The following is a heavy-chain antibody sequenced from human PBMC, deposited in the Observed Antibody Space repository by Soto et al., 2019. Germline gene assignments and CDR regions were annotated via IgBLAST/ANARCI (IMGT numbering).Heavy chain of an antibody. J-gene: IGHJ4*02. CDR1: GGSISSYY. CDR2: IYYSGST. CDR3: ARLDYDYVWGSYRHDY. V-gene: IGHV4-59*08. Sequence: SETLSLTYTVSGGSISSYYWSWIRQPPGKGLEWIGYIYYSGSTNYNPSLKSRVTISVDTSKNQFSLKLNSVTAADTAVYYCARLDYDYVWGSYRHDYWGQGTLVTVS. D-gene: IGHD3-16*02.